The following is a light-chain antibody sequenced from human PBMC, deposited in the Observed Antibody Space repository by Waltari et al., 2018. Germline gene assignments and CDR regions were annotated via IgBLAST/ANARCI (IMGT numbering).Light chain of an antibody. CDR3: SSRDNSGNRP. J-gene: IGLJ3*02. CDR1: SLRTSY. V-gene: IGLV3-19*01. CDR2: GNN. Sequence: SSELTQDPDVSVALGQTVRITCQGASLRTSYASWYLQKQGQAPLLLIYGNNNRPSGVPDRFSGSSSGNTASLTITGSQAEDEADYYCSSRDNSGNRPFGGGTKLTVL.